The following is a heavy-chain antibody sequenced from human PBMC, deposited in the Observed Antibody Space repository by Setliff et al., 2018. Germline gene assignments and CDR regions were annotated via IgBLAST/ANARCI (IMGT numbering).Heavy chain of an antibody. CDR2: IFYSGRT. D-gene: IGHD3-16*01. J-gene: IGHJ4*02. Sequence: PSETLSLTCTVSGASITNINYYWGLIRQPPGKGLEWIGSIFYSGRTFYNPSLKSRVTISVDTSKNQFSLTLSSVTAADTAVYYCARLPNYVWGSPVDYWGQGTRVTSPQ. V-gene: IGHV4-39*01. CDR1: GASITNINYY. CDR3: ARLPNYVWGSPVDY.